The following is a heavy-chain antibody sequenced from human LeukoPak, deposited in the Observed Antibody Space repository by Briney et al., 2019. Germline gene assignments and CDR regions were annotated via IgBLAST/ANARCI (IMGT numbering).Heavy chain of an antibody. CDR3: ANSNLPRIVVAKNVFDL. CDR1: GFTFSNAW. CDR2: IRDRTDGGAT. V-gene: IGHV3-15*01. J-gene: IGHJ3*01. Sequence: GGSLRLSCAASGFTFSNAWMNWVRQAPGKGLEWVGRIRDRTDGGATDYAAPVKGRFTISRDDSKTTLYLQMNSLRAEDTAVYYCANSNLPRIVVAKNVFDLGGQGKMATVSS. D-gene: IGHD3-22*01.